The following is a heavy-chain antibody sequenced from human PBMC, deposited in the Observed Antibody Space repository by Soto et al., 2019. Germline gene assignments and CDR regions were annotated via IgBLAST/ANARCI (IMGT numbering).Heavy chain of an antibody. V-gene: IGHV4-39*01. D-gene: IGHD4-17*01. CDR2: IFYSGSA. CDR3: ARGPIYGDKEMFDY. J-gene: IGHJ4*02. Sequence: SETLSLTCSVSGGSISSRNYYWGWIRQPPGKGLEWIGSIFYSGSAYYNPSLKSRVTLSVDTSKNQFSLNLTSVTAADTAVYYCARGPIYGDKEMFDYWGPGTLVTVSS. CDR1: GGSISSRNYY.